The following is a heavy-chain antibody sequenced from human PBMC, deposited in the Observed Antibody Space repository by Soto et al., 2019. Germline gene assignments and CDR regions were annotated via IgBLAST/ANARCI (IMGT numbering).Heavy chain of an antibody. CDR3: AKDPVYGDSKWGFGP. CDR1: GGSISSGGYY. V-gene: IGHV4-31*03. J-gene: IGHJ5*02. CDR2: IYYSGST. D-gene: IGHD4-17*01. Sequence: PSETLSLTCTVSGGSISSGGYYWSWIRQHPGKGLEWIGYIYYSGSTYYNPSLKSRVTISVDTSKNQFSLKLSSVTAADMAVYYCAKDPVYGDSKWGFGPWGQGTLVTRLL.